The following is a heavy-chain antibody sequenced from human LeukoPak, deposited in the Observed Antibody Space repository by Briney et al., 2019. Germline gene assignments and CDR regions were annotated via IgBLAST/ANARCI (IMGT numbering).Heavy chain of an antibody. Sequence: SETLSLTCAVYCVSFSGYYWSWIRQPPGKGLEGIGEINHSGSTNYNPSLKSRVTISIDTSKNQFSLKLSSVTAADTAVYYCARGSRSFGVVIMPFDYWGQGTLVTVSS. V-gene: IGHV4-34*01. CDR1: CVSFSGYY. CDR3: ARGSRSFGVVIMPFDY. CDR2: INHSGST. J-gene: IGHJ4*02. D-gene: IGHD3-3*01.